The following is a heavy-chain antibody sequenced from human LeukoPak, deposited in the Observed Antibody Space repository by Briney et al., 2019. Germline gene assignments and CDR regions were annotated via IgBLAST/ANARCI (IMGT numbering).Heavy chain of an antibody. CDR3: AKMDRGAVYYFDY. D-gene: IGHD3-10*01. V-gene: IGHV4-34*01. Sequence: SETLSLTCAVYGGSFSGYYWSWIRQPPGKGLEWIGEINHSGSTYYNPSLKSRVTISVDTSKNQFSLNLSSVTAADTALYFCAKMDRGAVYYFDYWGQGTLVTVSS. CDR1: GGSFSGYY. CDR2: INHSGST. J-gene: IGHJ4*02.